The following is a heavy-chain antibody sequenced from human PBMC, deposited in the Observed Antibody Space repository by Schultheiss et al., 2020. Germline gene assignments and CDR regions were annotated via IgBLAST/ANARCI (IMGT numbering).Heavy chain of an antibody. CDR2: IKQDGSEK. D-gene: IGHD2-8*02. J-gene: IGHJ4*02. CDR3: AKGTEDY. Sequence: GGSLRLSCVASGFTFSSYWMSWVRQAPGKGLEWVANIKQDGSEKYYVDSVKGRFTISRDNPKNSLYLQMNILRAEDTAVYYCAKGTEDYWGQGTLVNVSS. V-gene: IGHV3-7*01. CDR1: GFTFSSYW.